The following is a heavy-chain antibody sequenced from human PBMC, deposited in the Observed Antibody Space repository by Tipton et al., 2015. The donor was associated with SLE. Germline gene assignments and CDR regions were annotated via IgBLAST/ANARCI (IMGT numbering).Heavy chain of an antibody. CDR2: IRYDGSNK. D-gene: IGHD2/OR15-2a*01. J-gene: IGHJ5*02. Sequence: SLRLSCAASGFTFSSYGMHWVRQAPGKGLEWVAFIRYDGSNKYYADSVKGRFTISRDNSKNTLYLQMNSLRAEDTAVYYCAREGVSTAYNWFDPWGQGTLVTVSS. CDR3: AREGVSTAYNWFDP. CDR1: GFTFSSYG. V-gene: IGHV3-30*02.